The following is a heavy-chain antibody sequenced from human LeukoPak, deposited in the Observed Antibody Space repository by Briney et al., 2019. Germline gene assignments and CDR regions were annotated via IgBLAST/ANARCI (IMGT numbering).Heavy chain of an antibody. CDR2: ISIGNTYI. Sequence: GGSLRLSCAASGFTFSSYDMSWVRQAPGKGLEWVSAISIGNTYIYYADSVKGRFTISRDNDKNSLHLPLNSLSAEDTAVYYCAGSDTIGYLPREGDYWDFDRWGRGTLVTVSS. CDR1: GFTFSSYD. V-gene: IGHV3-21*03. J-gene: IGHJ2*01. CDR3: AGSDTIGYLPREGDYWDFDR. D-gene: IGHD3-22*01.